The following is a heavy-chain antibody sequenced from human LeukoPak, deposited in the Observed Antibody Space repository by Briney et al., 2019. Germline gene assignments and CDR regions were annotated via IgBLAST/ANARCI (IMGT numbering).Heavy chain of an antibody. CDR3: ARGDYYGSGSYPY. CDR2: IKQDGSEK. V-gene: IGHV3-7*02. Sequence: GGSLRLSCAASGFTFSSYWMSWVRQAPGKGLEWVANIKQDGSEKYYVDSVKGRFTISRDNAKNTLYLQMNSLRAEDTAVYYCARGDYYGSGSYPYWDQGTLATVTS. D-gene: IGHD3-10*01. J-gene: IGHJ1*01. CDR1: GFTFSSYW.